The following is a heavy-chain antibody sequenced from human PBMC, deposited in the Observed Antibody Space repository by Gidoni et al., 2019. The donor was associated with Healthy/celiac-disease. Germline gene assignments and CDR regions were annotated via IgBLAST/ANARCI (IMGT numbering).Heavy chain of an antibody. CDR2: IYYSGST. D-gene: IGHD2-15*01. Sequence: QVQLQESGPGRGKPSQTLSPTCTVSGGSISSGGYYWSWIRQHPGKGLEWSGYIYYSGSTYSNPSLKRRVTISFDTSKNQFSLKLSSVTAADTAVYYCARVWSGSLENDYWGQGTLVTVSS. V-gene: IGHV4-31*03. CDR3: ARVWSGSLENDY. J-gene: IGHJ4*02. CDR1: GGSISSGGYY.